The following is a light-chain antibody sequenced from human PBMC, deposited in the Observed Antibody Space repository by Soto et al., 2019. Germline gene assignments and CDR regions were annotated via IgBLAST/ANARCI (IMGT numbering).Light chain of an antibody. CDR2: GAS. CDR3: QQYGNSPIT. CDR1: QSFRGL. J-gene: IGKJ5*01. V-gene: IGKV3-20*01. Sequence: EVVLTQSPVTLSLSPGERASLSFRASQSFRGLLAWYQQKPGQAPRLLIYGASSRATGIPDRFSGSGSGTDFTLTISRLEPEDFAVYYCQQYGNSPITFGQGTRLEIK.